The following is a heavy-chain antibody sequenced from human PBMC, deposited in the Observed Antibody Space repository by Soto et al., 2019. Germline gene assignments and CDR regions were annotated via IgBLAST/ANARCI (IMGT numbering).Heavy chain of an antibody. CDR1: GFTFSDYY. CDR2: ISSSGSTI. CDR3: ARSRNNRVLRYFDWEEAYMDV. Sequence: GGSLRLSCAASGFTFSDYYMSWIRQAPGKGLEWVSYISSSGSTIYYADSVKGRFTISRDNAKNSLYLQMNSLRAEDTAVYYCARSRNNRVLRYFDWEEAYMDVWGKGTTVTVSS. V-gene: IGHV3-11*01. J-gene: IGHJ6*03. D-gene: IGHD3-9*01.